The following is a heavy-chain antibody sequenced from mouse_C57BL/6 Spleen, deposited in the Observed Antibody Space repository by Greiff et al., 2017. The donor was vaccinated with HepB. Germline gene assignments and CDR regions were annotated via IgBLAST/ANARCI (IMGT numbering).Heavy chain of an antibody. CDR1: GYAFSSSW. D-gene: IGHD1-1*01. Sequence: VQLQQSGPELVKPGASVKISCKASGYAFSSSWMNWVKQRPGKGLEWIGRIYPGDGDTNYNGKFKGKATLTADKSSSTAYMQLSSLTSEDSAVYFCARGYYGSSYYAMDYWGQGTSVTVSS. V-gene: IGHV1-82*01. J-gene: IGHJ4*01. CDR3: ARGYYGSSYYAMDY. CDR2: IYPGDGDT.